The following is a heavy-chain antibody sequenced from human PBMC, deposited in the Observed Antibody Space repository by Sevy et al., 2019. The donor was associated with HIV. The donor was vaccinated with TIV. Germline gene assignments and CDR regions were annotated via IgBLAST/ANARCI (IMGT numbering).Heavy chain of an antibody. CDR1: GFTFSDYY. CDR2: ISSSGSTI. Sequence: GGSLRLSCAASGFTFSDYYMSWIRQAPGKGLEWVSYISSSGSTIYYADSVRGRFTISRDNAKNSLYLQMNSLRAEDTAVYYCARVPGDGYIDFDYWGQGTLVTVSS. J-gene: IGHJ4*02. V-gene: IGHV3-11*01. CDR3: ARVPGDGYIDFDY. D-gene: IGHD2-21*01.